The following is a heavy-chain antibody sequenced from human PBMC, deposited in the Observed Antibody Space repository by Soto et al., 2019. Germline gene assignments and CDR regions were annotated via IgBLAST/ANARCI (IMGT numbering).Heavy chain of an antibody. V-gene: IGHV1-2*04. Sequence: QVQLVQSGAEVRKPGASVKVSCKASGYTFTAYSLHWVRQAPGQGLEWMGWINPNSGGTVYAQKFKGWVTMTRDTSITTAYIELSSLKSDDTAVYYCARDIRPDSSGLYGMDVWGQGTTVTVSS. CDR1: GYTFTAYS. CDR3: ARDIRPDSSGLYGMDV. CDR2: INPNSGGT. J-gene: IGHJ6*02. D-gene: IGHD6-19*01.